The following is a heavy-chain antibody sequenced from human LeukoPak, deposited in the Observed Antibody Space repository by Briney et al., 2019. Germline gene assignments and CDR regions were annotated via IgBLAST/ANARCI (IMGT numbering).Heavy chain of an antibody. CDR2: LSGSGGDT. J-gene: IGHJ4*02. Sequence: GGSLRLSCAASGFTFSRNAMSWVRQAPGKGLEWVSSLSGSGGDTYYADSVKGRFTISRDNSKNTVYLQMNSLRAEDTAVYYCAKGHYGTRYFDYWGQGTLVTVSS. D-gene: IGHD2-2*01. V-gene: IGHV3-23*01. CDR1: GFTFSRNA. CDR3: AKGHYGTRYFDY.